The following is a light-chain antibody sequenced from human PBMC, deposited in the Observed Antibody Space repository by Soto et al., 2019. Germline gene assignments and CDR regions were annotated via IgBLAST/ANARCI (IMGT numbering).Light chain of an antibody. CDR3: SSYTTASSYV. CDR1: SSDVGGYDY. Sequence: QSVLTQPATVSGSPGQSITMSCTGTSSDVGGYDYVSWYQQHPGEVPKLIIYAVTNRASGASNRFSGSKSGNTASLTISGLQAEDEADYYCSSYTTASSYVFGTGTKVTVL. V-gene: IGLV2-14*01. J-gene: IGLJ1*01. CDR2: AVT.